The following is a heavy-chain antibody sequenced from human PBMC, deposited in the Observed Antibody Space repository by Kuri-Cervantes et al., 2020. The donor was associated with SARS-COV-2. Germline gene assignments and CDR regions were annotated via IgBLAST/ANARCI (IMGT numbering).Heavy chain of an antibody. CDR1: GFTFSSYS. CDR2: ISSSSSTI. D-gene: IGHD1-7*01. V-gene: IGHV3-48*01. CDR3: ASLRPNYNWNYEEGPRYYYYMDV. J-gene: IGHJ6*03. Sequence: GESLKISCAASGFTFSSYSMNWVRQAPGKGLEWVSYISSSSSTIYYADSVKGRFTISRDNAKNSLYLQTNSLRAEDTAVYYCASLRPNYNWNYEEGPRYYYYMDVWGKGTTVTVSS.